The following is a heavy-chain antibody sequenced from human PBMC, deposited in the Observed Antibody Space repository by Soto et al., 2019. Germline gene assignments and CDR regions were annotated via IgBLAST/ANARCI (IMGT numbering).Heavy chain of an antibody. J-gene: IGHJ4*02. V-gene: IGHV1-69*13. D-gene: IGHD3-22*01. Sequence: SVKVSCKASGGTFSSYAISWVRPAPGQGLERMGGIIPIFGTANYAQKFQGRVTITADESTSTAYMELRSLRSADTAVYYCARGCERYYYDSSGYPSCLDYWAQGTLETVSS. CDR1: GGTFSSYA. CDR3: ARGCERYYYDSSGYPSCLDY. CDR2: IIPIFGTA.